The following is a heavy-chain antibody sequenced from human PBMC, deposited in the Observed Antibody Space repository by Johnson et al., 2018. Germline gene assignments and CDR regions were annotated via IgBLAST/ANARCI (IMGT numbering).Heavy chain of an antibody. CDR3: AKDGVLWGSQYFHH. Sequence: VQLVQSGGGLVQPGGSXRLSCAVSGFTVSSTYMSWVRQAPGKGLEWISLIYSGGSTYDADSVKGRFTISRDNAKKSLYLQMNSLRPEDTALYYCAKDGVLWGSQYFHHWGQGTLVIVSS. D-gene: IGHD2-21*01. CDR1: GFTVSSTY. CDR2: IYSGGST. J-gene: IGHJ1*01. V-gene: IGHV3-53*04.